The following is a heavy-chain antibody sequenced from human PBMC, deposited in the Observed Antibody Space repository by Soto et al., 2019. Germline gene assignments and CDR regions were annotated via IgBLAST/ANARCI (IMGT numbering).Heavy chain of an antibody. D-gene: IGHD2-2*01. J-gene: IGHJ4*02. CDR3: AKDRSVVVPAAIPGYY. CDR1: GFTFSSYG. V-gene: IGHV3-30*18. Sequence: QVQLVESGGGVVQPGRSLRLSCAASGFTFSSYGMHWVRQAPGKGLEWVAVISYDGSNKYYADSVKGRFTISRDNSKNTLYLQMNSLRAEDTAVYYCAKDRSVVVPAAIPGYYWGQGTLVTVSS. CDR2: ISYDGSNK.